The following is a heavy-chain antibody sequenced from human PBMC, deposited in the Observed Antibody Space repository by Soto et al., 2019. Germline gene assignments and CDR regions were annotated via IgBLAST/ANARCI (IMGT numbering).Heavy chain of an antibody. Sequence: QVQLVQSGAEVKKPGSSVKVSCKASGGTFSSYAISWVRQAPGQGLEWMGGIIPIFGTANYAQKFQGRVTIPADESTSTAYMELSSLRSEDTAVYYCARERESLFDYGATRPLDYWGQGTLVTVSS. CDR2: IIPIFGTA. CDR3: ARERESLFDYGATRPLDY. D-gene: IGHD4-17*01. CDR1: GGTFSSYA. V-gene: IGHV1-69*01. J-gene: IGHJ4*02.